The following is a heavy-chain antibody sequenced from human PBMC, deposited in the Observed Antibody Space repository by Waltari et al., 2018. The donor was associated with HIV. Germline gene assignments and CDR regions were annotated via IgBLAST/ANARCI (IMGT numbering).Heavy chain of an antibody. CDR2: ISSVGSYI. V-gene: IGHV3-21*03. CDR3: AGGGYDYAWGTYRPFDY. D-gene: IGHD3-16*02. Sequence: EVQLVESGGGLVKPGGSLRLSCAASGFTFSTYNMNWVRQAPGKGVGWVSAISSVGSYIYYPDSFKGRFAIARDNAKNSLDLQMNSLRAEDTAVYYCAGGGYDYAWGTYRPFDYWGQGTLVTVSS. J-gene: IGHJ4*02. CDR1: GFTFSTYN.